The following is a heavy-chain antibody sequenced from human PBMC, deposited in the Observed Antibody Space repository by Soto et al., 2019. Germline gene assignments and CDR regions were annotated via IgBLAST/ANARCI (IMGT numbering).Heavy chain of an antibody. CDR2: ISYDGSNK. D-gene: IGHD6-19*01. CDR3: AKEIPTVAGTGFDY. CDR1: GFTFSSYG. Sequence: QVQLVESGGGVVQPGRSLRLSCAASGFTFSSYGMHWVRQAPGKGLEWVAVISYDGSNKYYADSVKGRFTISRDNAKNTLYLQMNSLRAEDTAVYYCAKEIPTVAGTGFDYWGQGTLVTVSS. J-gene: IGHJ4*02. V-gene: IGHV3-30*18.